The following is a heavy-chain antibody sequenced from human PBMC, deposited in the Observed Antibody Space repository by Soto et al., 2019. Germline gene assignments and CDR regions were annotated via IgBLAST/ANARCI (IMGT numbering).Heavy chain of an antibody. V-gene: IGHV1-69*12. CDR3: AREGVEGQRRGLIDY. CDR1: GGTFSSYA. Sequence: QVQLVQSGAEVKKPGSSVKVTCKASGGTFSSYATSWVRQAPGQGLEWMGGIIPIFGTANYAQKFQGRVTITADESSSTAYMELSSLRSEDTAVYYCAREGVEGQRRGLIDYWGQGTLVTVSS. D-gene: IGHD6-25*01. CDR2: IIPIFGTA. J-gene: IGHJ4*02.